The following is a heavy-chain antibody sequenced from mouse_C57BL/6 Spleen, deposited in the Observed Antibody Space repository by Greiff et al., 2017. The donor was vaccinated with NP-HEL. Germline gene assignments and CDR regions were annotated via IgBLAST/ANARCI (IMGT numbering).Heavy chain of an antibody. CDR3: TLDYGSSYEDFDY. J-gene: IGHJ2*01. V-gene: IGHV14-1*01. D-gene: IGHD1-1*01. CDR1: GFNIKDYY. CDR2: IDPEDGGT. Sequence: EVQLQQSGAELVRPGASVKLSCTASGFNIKDYYMHWVKQRPEQGLEWIGRIDPEDGGTEYAPKFQGKATMTADPSSNTAYLQLSSLTSEDTAVYYCTLDYGSSYEDFDYWGQGTTLTVSS.